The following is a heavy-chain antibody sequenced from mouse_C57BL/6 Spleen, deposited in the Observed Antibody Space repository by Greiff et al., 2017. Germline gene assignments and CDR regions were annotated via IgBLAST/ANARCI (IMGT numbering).Heavy chain of an antibody. V-gene: IGHV5-17*01. CDR3: ARRRLTAYYAMDY. CDR2: ISSGSSTI. CDR1: GFTFSDYG. D-gene: IGHD1-2*01. J-gene: IGHJ4*01. Sequence: EVKLQESGGGLVKPGGSLKLSCAASGFTFSDYGMHWVRQAPEKGLEWVAYISSGSSTIYYADTVKGRFTISRDNAKNTLFLQMTSLRSEDTAMYYCARRRLTAYYAMDYWGQGTSVTVSS.